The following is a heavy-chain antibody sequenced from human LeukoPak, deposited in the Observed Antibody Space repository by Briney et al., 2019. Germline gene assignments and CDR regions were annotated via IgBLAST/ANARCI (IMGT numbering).Heavy chain of an antibody. CDR2: IYNSGST. CDR3: AADTAMVHDAFDI. D-gene: IGHD5-18*01. Sequence: SETLSLTCAVYGGSFSDYSWIRQSPEKGLEWIAEIYNSGSTKYNPSLESRVTISVDTSKNQFSLKLSSVTAADTAVYYCAADTAMVHDAFDIWGQGTMVTVSS. CDR1: GGSFSDYS. J-gene: IGHJ3*02. V-gene: IGHV4-34*01.